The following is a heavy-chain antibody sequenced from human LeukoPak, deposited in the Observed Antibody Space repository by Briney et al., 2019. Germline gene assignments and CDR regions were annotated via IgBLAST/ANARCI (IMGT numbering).Heavy chain of an antibody. J-gene: IGHJ4*02. CDR2: IIPIFGTA. Sequence: GASVKVSCKASGYTFTGYYMHWVRQAPGQGLEWMGRIIPIFGTANYAQKFQGRVTITTDESTSTAYMELSSLRSEDTAVYYCCCDSSPQSDYWGQGTLVTVSS. CDR3: CCDSSPQSDY. D-gene: IGHD3-22*01. V-gene: IGHV1-69*05. CDR1: GYTFTGYY.